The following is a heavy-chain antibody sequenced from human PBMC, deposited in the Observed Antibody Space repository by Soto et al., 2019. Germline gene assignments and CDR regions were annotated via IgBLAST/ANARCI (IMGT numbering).Heavy chain of an antibody. CDR2: ISYDGSNK. J-gene: IGHJ6*02. CDR1: GFTFSSYG. D-gene: IGHD2-15*01. CDR3: AEDLGACSGGSCYWNYYYGMDV. V-gene: IGHV3-30*18. Sequence: PGGSLRLSCAASGFTFSSYGMHWVRQAPGKGLESVAVISYDGSNKYYADSVKGRFTISRDNSKNTLYLQMNSLRAEDTAVYYCAEDLGACSGGSCYWNYYYGMDVWGQGTTVTVSS.